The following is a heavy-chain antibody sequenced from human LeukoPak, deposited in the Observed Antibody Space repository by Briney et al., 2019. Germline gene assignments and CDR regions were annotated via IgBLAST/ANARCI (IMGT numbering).Heavy chain of an antibody. CDR2: IYYTGGT. V-gene: IGHV4-39*01. CDR3: ARRGYTPTTFDY. J-gene: IGHJ4*02. Sequence: SETLPLTCTVSGGSISSSYYYWGWTRQPPGKGLEWVGNIYYTGGTYYNPSLKSRVTISLDTSKNQFSLKLSSVTAADTAVYYCARRGYTPTTFDYWGQGTLVAVSS. D-gene: IGHD5-12*01. CDR1: GGSISSSYYY.